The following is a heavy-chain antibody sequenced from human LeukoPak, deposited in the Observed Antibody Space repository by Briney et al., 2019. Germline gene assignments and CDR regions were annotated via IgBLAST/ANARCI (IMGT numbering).Heavy chain of an antibody. Sequence: SETLSLTCTVSGGSISSFYWSWMRQPAGKGLEWIGRIQTTGTTNYTPSLKSRVTMSVDTAKNQFSLKSSSVTAADTAMYYCARDRDDDNSGYWATLWYFDLWGRGTLVTVSS. CDR3: ARDRDDDNSGYWATLWYFDL. D-gene: IGHD3-22*01. J-gene: IGHJ2*01. CDR2: IQTTGTT. V-gene: IGHV4-4*07. CDR1: GGSISSFY.